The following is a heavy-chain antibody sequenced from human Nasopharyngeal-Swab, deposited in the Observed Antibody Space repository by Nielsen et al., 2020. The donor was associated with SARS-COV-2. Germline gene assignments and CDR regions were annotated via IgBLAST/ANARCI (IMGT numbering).Heavy chain of an antibody. CDR3: TTAQSLYYYYMDV. CDR2: IKSKTDGGTT. Sequence: GESLKISCAASGSTFSNAWMSWVRQAPGKGLEWVGRIKSKTDGGTTDYAAPVKGRFTISRDDSKNTLYLQMNSLKTEDTAVYYCTTAQSLYYYYMDVWGKGTTVTVSS. V-gene: IGHV3-15*01. CDR1: GSTFSNAW. J-gene: IGHJ6*03.